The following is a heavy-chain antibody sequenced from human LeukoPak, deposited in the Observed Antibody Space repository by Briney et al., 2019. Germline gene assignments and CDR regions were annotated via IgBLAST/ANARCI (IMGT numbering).Heavy chain of an antibody. CDR1: GFTFSSYA. Sequence: PGGSLRLSCAASGFTFSSYAMHWVRQAPGKGLEYVSAISSNGGSTYYANSVKGRFTISRDNSKNTLYLQMGSLRAEDMAVYYCARAYIVGATEIDYWGQGTLVTVSS. D-gene: IGHD1-26*01. CDR2: ISSNGGST. CDR3: ARAYIVGATEIDY. V-gene: IGHV3-64*01. J-gene: IGHJ4*02.